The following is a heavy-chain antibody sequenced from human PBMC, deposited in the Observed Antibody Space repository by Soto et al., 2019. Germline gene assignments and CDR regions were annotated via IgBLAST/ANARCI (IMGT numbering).Heavy chain of an antibody. CDR1: GGSINNYY. J-gene: IGHJ6*02. Sequence: PSETLSLTCTVSGGSINNYYWSWIRQPPGKGLEWIGYIHYSGSTNYNPSLKSRVTISADTSKNQFSLNLSSLTPADTAVYYCAREDRGGDRDYYGLDVWGQGTTVTVSS. D-gene: IGHD3-10*01. CDR2: IHYSGST. V-gene: IGHV4-59*01. CDR3: AREDRGGDRDYYGLDV.